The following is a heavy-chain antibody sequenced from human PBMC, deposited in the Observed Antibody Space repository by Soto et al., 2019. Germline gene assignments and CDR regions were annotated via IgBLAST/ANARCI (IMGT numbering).Heavy chain of an antibody. CDR1: GGTFSSYA. Sequence: QVQLVQSGAEVKKPGSSVKVSCKASGGTFSSYAISWVRQAPGQGLEWMGGIIPIFGTANYAQKFQGRVTIPADESAITAYMELSSRSSGDTAVSYCARYRSPQLFWELGPLAYYDGMDVWGQGSTVTVSS. V-gene: IGHV1-69*12. CDR3: ARYRSPQLFWELGPLAYYDGMDV. CDR2: IIPIFGTA. J-gene: IGHJ6*02. D-gene: IGHD3-10*01.